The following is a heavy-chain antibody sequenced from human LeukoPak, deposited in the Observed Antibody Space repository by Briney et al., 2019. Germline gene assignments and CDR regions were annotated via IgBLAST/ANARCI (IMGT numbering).Heavy chain of an antibody. D-gene: IGHD3-3*01. CDR1: GYTFTSYG. J-gene: IGHJ4*02. V-gene: IGHV1-18*01. CDR3: ARASMGDFWSGYYTGVAN. CDR2: ISAYNGNT. Sequence: EASVKVSCKASGYTFTSYGISWVRQAPGQGLEWMGWISAYNGNTKYAQKFQGRVTMTTDTSTSTAYMELRSLRSDDTAVYYCARASMGDFWSGYYTGVANWGQGTLVTVSS.